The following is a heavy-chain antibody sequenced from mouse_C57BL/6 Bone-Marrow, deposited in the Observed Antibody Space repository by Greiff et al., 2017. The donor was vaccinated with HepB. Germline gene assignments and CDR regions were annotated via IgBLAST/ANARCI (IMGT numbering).Heavy chain of an antibody. CDR2: INPSSGYT. V-gene: IGHV1-4*01. J-gene: IGHJ1*03. Sequence: QVQLQQSGAELARPGASVKMSCKASGYIFTSYTMHWVKQRPGQGLEWIGYINPSSGYTKYNQKFKDKATLTADKSSSTAYMQLSSLTSEDSAVYYCARQQFITTVVARYFDVWGTGTTVTVSS. CDR3: ARQQFITTVVARYFDV. CDR1: GYIFTSYT. D-gene: IGHD1-1*01.